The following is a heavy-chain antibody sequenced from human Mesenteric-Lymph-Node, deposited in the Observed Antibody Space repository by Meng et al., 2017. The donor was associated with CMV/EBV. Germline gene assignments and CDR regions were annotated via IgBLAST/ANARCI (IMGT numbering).Heavy chain of an antibody. CDR3: AKDSHFRYGDYLFDY. D-gene: IGHD4-17*01. J-gene: IGHJ4*02. Sequence: GESLKISCAASGFTFSTSEMNWVRQPPGKGLEWVSYISSSGSVIYYTDSVRGRFTISRDNSKNSLYLQMNSLRTEDTALYYCAKDSHFRYGDYLFDYWGQGTLVTVSS. CDR1: GFTFSTSE. CDR2: ISSSGSVI. V-gene: IGHV3-48*03.